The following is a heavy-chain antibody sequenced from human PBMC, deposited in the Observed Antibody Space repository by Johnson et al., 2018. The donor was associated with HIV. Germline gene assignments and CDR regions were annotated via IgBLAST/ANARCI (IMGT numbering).Heavy chain of an antibody. CDR2: ISYDGSNK. Sequence: QVQLVESGGGVVQPGRSLRLSCAASGFTFSSYAMHWVRQAPGKGLEWVAVISYDGSNKYYADSVKGRFTISRENSKNMLYLQMNSLRGEDTAVYYCAKDLREFECEEWAMWG. D-gene: IGHD3-3*01. V-gene: IGHV3-30-3*01. CDR1: GFTFSSYA. CDR3: AKDLREFECEEWAM. J-gene: IGHJ1*01.